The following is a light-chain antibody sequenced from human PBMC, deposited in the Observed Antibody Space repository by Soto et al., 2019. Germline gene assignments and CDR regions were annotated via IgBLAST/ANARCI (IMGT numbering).Light chain of an antibody. Sequence: DIQMTQSPTSLSASVGDRITITCRASQSISSYLNWYQQKPGKAPKLLIYAASSLQSGVPSRFSGSGSATDFTLTISSLQPEDFAVYYCQQYNNWPPLTFGGGTKVEIK. J-gene: IGKJ4*01. V-gene: IGKV1-39*01. CDR2: AAS. CDR3: QQYNNWPPLT. CDR1: QSISSY.